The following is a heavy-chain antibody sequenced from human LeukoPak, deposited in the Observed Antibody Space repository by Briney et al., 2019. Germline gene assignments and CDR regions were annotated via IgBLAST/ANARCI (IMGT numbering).Heavy chain of an antibody. CDR1: GGSISSYY. V-gene: IGHV4-59*12. Sequence: PSETLSLTCTVSGGSISSYYWSWIRQPPGKGLEWIGYIYYSGSTNYNPSLKSRVTISVDTSKNQFSLKLSSVTAADTAVYYCATGLVPIDYWGQGTLVTVSS. J-gene: IGHJ4*02. CDR3: ATGLVPIDY. D-gene: IGHD3/OR15-3a*01. CDR2: IYYSGST.